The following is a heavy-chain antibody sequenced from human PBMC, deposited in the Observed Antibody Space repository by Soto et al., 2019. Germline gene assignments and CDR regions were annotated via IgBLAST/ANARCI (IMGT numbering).Heavy chain of an antibody. J-gene: IGHJ6*02. CDR3: ASDLSGRADV. CDR1: GFTFSIYW. V-gene: IGHV3-74*01. Sequence: PGGSLRLSCAASGFTFSIYWMHWVRQAPGKGLVWVSRMNEDGGTTDYADSVKGRFTISRDNAKNTLYLQMNSLRVEDTAVYYCASDLSGRADVWGQGTTVTVSS. D-gene: IGHD3-10*01. CDR2: MNEDGGTT.